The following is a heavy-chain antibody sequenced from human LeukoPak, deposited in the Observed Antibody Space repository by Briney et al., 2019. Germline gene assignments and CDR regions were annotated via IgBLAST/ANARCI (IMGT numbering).Heavy chain of an antibody. D-gene: IGHD6-13*01. J-gene: IGHJ1*01. CDR1: GFMFSQHT. Sequence: PGGSLRLSCAVSGFMFSQHTMSWVRQAPGKGLEWVSSIDFTSRYIYNADSVKGRFTTSRDNAKNSLDLQMNSLKVEDTAVYYCATPAAGPGAEYSLYWGQGTLVIVSS. V-gene: IGHV3-21*01. CDR3: ATPAAGPGAEYSLY. CDR2: IDFTSRYI.